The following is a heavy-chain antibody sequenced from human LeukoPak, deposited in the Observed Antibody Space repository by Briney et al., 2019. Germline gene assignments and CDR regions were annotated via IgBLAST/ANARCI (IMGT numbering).Heavy chain of an antibody. V-gene: IGHV1-46*01. J-gene: IGHJ4*02. CDR2: INPSGGST. CDR1: GYTFTSYY. CDR3: ARGGPLRFLEWPFDY. D-gene: IGHD3-3*01. Sequence: GAPVKVSCKASGYTFTSYYMHWVRQAPGQGLEWMGIINPSGGSTSYAQKFQGRVTMTRDTSTSTVYMELSSLRSEDTAVYYCARGGPLRFLEWPFDYWGQGTLVTVSS.